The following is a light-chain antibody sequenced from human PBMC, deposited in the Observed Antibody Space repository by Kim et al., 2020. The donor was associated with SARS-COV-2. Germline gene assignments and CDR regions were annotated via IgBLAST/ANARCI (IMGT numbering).Light chain of an antibody. J-gene: IGKJ1*01. CDR1: QIVGTN. CDR3: QQYVSWM. CDR2: GAS. V-gene: IGKV3-15*01. Sequence: SPGKRATLSGRASQIVGTNLAWYQQKPGQSPRLLIYGASTRATGVPGRFSGSGSGTEFTLTISSLQSEDFAVYYCQQYVSWMFGQGTKVDIK.